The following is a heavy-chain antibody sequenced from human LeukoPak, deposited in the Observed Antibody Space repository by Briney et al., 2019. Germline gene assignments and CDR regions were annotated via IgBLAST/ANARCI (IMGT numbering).Heavy chain of an antibody. V-gene: IGHV3-23*01. CDR1: GFTFSSYA. Sequence: GGSLRLSCAASGFTFSSYAMNWVRQAPGKGLEWVSAISGSGGSTFYADSVRGRFTISRDNSKNTLYLQMNSLRAEDTAVYYCAQNPYYFDYWGQGTLVTVSS. CDR2: ISGSGGST. J-gene: IGHJ4*02. CDR3: AQNPYYFDY.